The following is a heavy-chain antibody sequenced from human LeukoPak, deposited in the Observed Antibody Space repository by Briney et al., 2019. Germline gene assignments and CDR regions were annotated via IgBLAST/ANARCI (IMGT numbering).Heavy chain of an antibody. CDR3: ARRSGGSYSVDY. J-gene: IGHJ4*02. CDR1: GYTFTGDY. Sequence: ASVKVSCKASGYTFTGDYMHWMRQAPGQGLEWMGWINPNSGDTKYAQKFQGRVTMTRDTSISSAYMELTSPISDDTAVYYCARRSGGSYSVDYWGQGTLVTVSS. V-gene: IGHV1-2*02. D-gene: IGHD2-15*01. CDR2: INPNSGDT.